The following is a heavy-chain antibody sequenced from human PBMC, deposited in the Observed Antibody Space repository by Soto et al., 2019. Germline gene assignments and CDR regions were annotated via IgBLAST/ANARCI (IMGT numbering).Heavy chain of an antibody. CDR3: AHGTVTPSTGDY. CDR2: IYWDDDK. CDR1: GFSLSTSGVG. Sequence: QITLKESGPTLVKPTQTLTLTCTFSGFSLSTSGVGVGWIRQPPGKALEWLALIYWDDDKRYSPSLKGRLTNTTDTYKNQVDLIMTNMDPVDTATYYCAHGTVTPSTGDYWGQGTLVTAS. J-gene: IGHJ4*01. D-gene: IGHD4-17*01. V-gene: IGHV2-5*02.